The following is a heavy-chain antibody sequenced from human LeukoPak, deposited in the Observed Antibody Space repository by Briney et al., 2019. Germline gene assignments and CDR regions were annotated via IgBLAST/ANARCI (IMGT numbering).Heavy chain of an antibody. V-gene: IGHV1-69*05. J-gene: IGHJ6*03. CDR3: ARAPLGSTSFGYYYYYMDV. CDR1: GGTFSSYA. CDR2: IIPIFGTA. Sequence: SVKVSCKASGGTFSSYAISWVRQAPGQGLEWMGGIIPIFGTANYAQKFQGRVTITTDESTSTAYMELSSLRSEDTAVYYCARAPLGSTSFGYYYYYMDVWGKGTTVTVSS. D-gene: IGHD2-2*01.